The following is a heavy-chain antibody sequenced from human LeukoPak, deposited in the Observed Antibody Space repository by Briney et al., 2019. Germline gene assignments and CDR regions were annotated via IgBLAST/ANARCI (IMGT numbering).Heavy chain of an antibody. CDR1: GGSISSYY. CDR3: ARGPYITLGSSWFEP. V-gene: IGHV4-59*01. J-gene: IGHJ5*02. Sequence: PSQTLSLTCTVSGGSISSYYWSWIRQPPGKGLEWIGYIYYSGSTNYNPSLKSRVTISVDTSKNQFSLKLSSVTAADTAVYYCARGPYITLGSSWFEPWGQGTLVTVSS. D-gene: IGHD1-1*01. CDR2: IYYSGST.